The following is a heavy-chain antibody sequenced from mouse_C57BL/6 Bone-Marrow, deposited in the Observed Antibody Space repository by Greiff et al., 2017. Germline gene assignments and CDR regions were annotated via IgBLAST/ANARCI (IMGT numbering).Heavy chain of an antibody. Sequence: VKLQQSGAELVRPGASVTLSCKASGYTFTDYEMHWVKQTPVHGLEWIGAIDPETGGTAYNQKFKGKAILTADKSSSTAYMELRSLTSEDSAVYYCTRFTTVVATGGLAGTWYFDVWGTGTTVTVSS. D-gene: IGHD1-1*01. V-gene: IGHV1-15*01. CDR3: TRFTTVVATGGLAGTWYFDV. CDR2: IDPETGGT. J-gene: IGHJ1*03. CDR1: GYTFTDYE.